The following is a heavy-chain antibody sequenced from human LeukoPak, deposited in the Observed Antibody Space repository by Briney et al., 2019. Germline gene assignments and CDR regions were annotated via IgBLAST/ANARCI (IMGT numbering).Heavy chain of an antibody. CDR1: GFTFSSYE. V-gene: IGHV3-48*03. J-gene: IGHJ4*02. CDR3: SSYQLPDDY. Sequence: GGSLRLSCAASGFTFSSYEMNWVRQAPGKGLEWVSYIRGFDSTIYYADSVKGRFTISRDNAKNSLYLQMNSLRAEDTAVYYCSSYQLPDDYWGQGTLVTVSS. D-gene: IGHD2-2*01. CDR2: IRGFDSTI.